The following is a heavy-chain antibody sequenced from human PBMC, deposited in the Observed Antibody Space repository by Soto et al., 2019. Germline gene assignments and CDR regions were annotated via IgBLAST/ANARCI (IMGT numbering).Heavy chain of an antibody. D-gene: IGHD7-27*01. CDR3: ATLGPQTFYGMDV. CDR2: IYYSGST. V-gene: IGHV4-31*03. CDR1: GGSISSGGYY. J-gene: IGHJ6*02. Sequence: SETLSLTCTVSGGSISSGGYYWSWIRQHPGKGLEWIGYIYYSGSTYYNPSLKSRVTISVDTSKNQFSLKLSSVTAADTAVYYCATLGPQTFYGMDVWGQGTTVTVSS.